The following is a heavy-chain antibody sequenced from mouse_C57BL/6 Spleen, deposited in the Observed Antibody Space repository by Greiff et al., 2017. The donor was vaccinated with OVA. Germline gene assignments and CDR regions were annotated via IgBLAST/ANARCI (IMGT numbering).Heavy chain of an antibody. D-gene: IGHD3-3*01. V-gene: IGHV1-15*01. CDR1: GYTFTDYE. CDR3: TREGWDY. J-gene: IGHJ4*01. Sequence: SGAELVRPGASVTLSCKASGYTFTDYEMHWVKQTPVHGLEWIGAIDPETGGTAYNQKFKGKAILTADKSSSTAYMELRSLTSEDSAVYYCTREGWDYWGQGTSVTVSS. CDR2: IDPETGGT.